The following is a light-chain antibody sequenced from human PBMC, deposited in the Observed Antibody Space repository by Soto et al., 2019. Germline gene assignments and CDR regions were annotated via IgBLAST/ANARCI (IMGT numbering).Light chain of an antibody. CDR1: SSDVGGYNY. V-gene: IGLV2-14*01. Sequence: QAALTQHASVSGSPGQSITISCTGTSSDVGGYNYVSWYQQHPGQAPKLMIYDVSNRPSGVSHRFSGSKTVNTASLTTSGLQVEDEADYYCCSDTISSALLVFGGGTKLTVL. CDR3: CSDTISSALLV. J-gene: IGLJ3*02. CDR2: DVS.